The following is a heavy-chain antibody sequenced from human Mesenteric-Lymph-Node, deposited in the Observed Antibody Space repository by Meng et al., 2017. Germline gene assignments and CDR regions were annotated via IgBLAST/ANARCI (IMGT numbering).Heavy chain of an antibody. D-gene: IGHD3-10*01. CDR3: ARVGQGNY. Sequence: VQAGGVVKKPRSSEKVPGKASGGTFSSYAISWVRQAPGQGLEWMGGIIRIFGTANYAQKFEGIVTITADKSTSTAYMELSSLRSEDTAVYYCARVGQGNYWGQGTLVTVSS. V-gene: IGHV1-69*06. CDR2: IIRIFGTA. CDR1: GGTFSSYA. J-gene: IGHJ4*02.